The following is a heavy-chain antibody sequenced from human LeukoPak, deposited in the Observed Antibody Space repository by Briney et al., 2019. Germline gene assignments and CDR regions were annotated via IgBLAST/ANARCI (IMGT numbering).Heavy chain of an antibody. CDR3: ARGDFWSGSLL. CDR1: GGSINTYY. Sequence: SETLSLTCTVSGGSINTYYWSWIRQPPGKGLEWIASVYHSGTSNYNPPLRSRVTISVDTSKNQFSLRVNSVTAADTALYYCARGDFWSGSLLWGQGTLVTVSS. V-gene: IGHV4-59*01. CDR2: VYHSGTS. D-gene: IGHD3-3*01. J-gene: IGHJ4*02.